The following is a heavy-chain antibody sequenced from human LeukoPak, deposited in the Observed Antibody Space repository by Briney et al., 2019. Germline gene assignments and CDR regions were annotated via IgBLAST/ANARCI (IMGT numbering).Heavy chain of an antibody. CDR3: ARGPVGSGYCDY. CDR1: GFTFSSYW. D-gene: IGHD3-3*01. Sequence: GGSLRLSCATSGFTFSSYWMTWVRQVPGKGLEWVANMKQDGSERYYVDSVKGRFTISRDNAKNSLYLQINSLRAEDTAVYYCARGPVGSGYCDYWGQGTLLTVSS. CDR2: MKQDGSER. V-gene: IGHV3-7*03. J-gene: IGHJ4*02.